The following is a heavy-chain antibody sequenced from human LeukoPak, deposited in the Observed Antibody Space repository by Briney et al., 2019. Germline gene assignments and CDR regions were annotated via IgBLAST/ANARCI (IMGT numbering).Heavy chain of an antibody. CDR1: GFTVSSNY. Sequence: GGSLRLSCAASGFTVSSNYMSWVRQAPGKGLEWVSVIYSGGSTYYADSVKGRFTISRDNSKNTLYLQMNSLRAEDMALYYCAKDTGSSWYYFDYWGQGTLVTVSS. V-gene: IGHV3-53*05. D-gene: IGHD6-13*01. CDR2: IYSGGST. CDR3: AKDTGSSWYYFDY. J-gene: IGHJ4*02.